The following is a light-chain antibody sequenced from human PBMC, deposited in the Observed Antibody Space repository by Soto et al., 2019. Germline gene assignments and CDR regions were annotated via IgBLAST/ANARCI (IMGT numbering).Light chain of an antibody. CDR2: DVS. Sequence: QSALTQPASVSGSPGQSITISCTGTSSDVGGYNYVSWYQQHPGKAPKLMFYDVSNRPPGVSNRFSGSKSGNTASLTISGLQAEDEADYYCSSYTSSSTLLYVFGTGTKVTVL. V-gene: IGLV2-14*01. CDR3: SSYTSSSTLLYV. CDR1: SSDVGGYNY. J-gene: IGLJ1*01.